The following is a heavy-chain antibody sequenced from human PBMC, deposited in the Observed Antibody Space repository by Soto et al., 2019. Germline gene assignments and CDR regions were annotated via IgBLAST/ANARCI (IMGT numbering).Heavy chain of an antibody. CDR1: GYSISSGYY. Sequence: SETRSRTWAVSGYSISSGYYWGSIGQPPGKGLEWIGSVYHSGSAYYNPSLKSRVTISVDTSKNQFSLRLSSVTAADTAVFYCARDYGSGTYYRGDYYYYAMDVWGQGTTGTGS. J-gene: IGHJ6*02. V-gene: IGHV4-38-2*02. D-gene: IGHD3-10*01. CDR2: VYHSGSA. CDR3: ARDYGSGTYYRGDYYYYAMDV.